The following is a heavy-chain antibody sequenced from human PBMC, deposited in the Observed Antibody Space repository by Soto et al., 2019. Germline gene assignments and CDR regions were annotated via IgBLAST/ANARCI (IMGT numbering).Heavy chain of an antibody. CDR3: ATDVNYYGSGSYYTPFDY. V-gene: IGHV3-23*01. CDR1: GFTFSSYA. Sequence: VQLLESGGGLVQPGGSLRLSCAASGFTFSSYAMSWVRQAPGKGLEWVSAISGSGGSTYYADSVKGRFTISRDNSKNTLYLQMNSLRAEDTAVYCCATDVNYYGSGSYYTPFDYWGQGTLVTVSS. J-gene: IGHJ4*02. CDR2: ISGSGGST. D-gene: IGHD3-10*01.